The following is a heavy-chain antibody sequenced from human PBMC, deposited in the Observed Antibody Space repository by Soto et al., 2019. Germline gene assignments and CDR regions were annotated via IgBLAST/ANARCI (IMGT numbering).Heavy chain of an antibody. V-gene: IGHV3-23*01. J-gene: IGHJ2*01. CDR2: VSGGGDTT. Sequence: EVQLLESGGGLVQPGGSLRLSCEGSGFTFINYAMNWVRQAPGKGLEWVSAVSGGGDTTFYADSVKGRVTISRDNSKNSGGPQMNSLGVEDTTVCYGEREVPGSTSLAIYRYFDRWGRGTLVTVSS. CDR3: EREVPGSTSLAIYRYFDR. CDR1: GFTFINYA. D-gene: IGHD3-10*01.